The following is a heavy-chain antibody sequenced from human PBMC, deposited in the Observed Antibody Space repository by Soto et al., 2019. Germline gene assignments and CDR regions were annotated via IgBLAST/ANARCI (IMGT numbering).Heavy chain of an antibody. Sequence: QVQLVQSGAEVKKPGSSVKVSCKASGGTFSSYAISWVRQAPGQGLEWMGGIIPIFGTANYAQKFQGRVTITADESTSTAYMELSSLRSEDTAVYYCAAPFDRVPTLLGGMDVWGQGTTVTVSS. CDR1: GGTFSSYA. V-gene: IGHV1-69*01. D-gene: IGHD3-16*01. J-gene: IGHJ6*02. CDR3: AAPFDRVPTLLGGMDV. CDR2: IIPIFGTA.